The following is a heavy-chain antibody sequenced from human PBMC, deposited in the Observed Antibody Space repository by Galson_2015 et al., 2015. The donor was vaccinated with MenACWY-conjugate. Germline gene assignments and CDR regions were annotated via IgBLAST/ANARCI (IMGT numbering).Heavy chain of an antibody. J-gene: IGHJ5*02. Sequence: SVKVSCKASGYTFTGYYMHWVRQAPGQGLEWMGWINPNSGGTNYAQKFQGWVTMTRDTSISTAYMELSRLRSDDTAVYYCARDPALITIFGVAGRSNWFGPWGQGTLVTVSS. CDR1: GYTFTGYY. V-gene: IGHV1-2*04. CDR3: ARDPALITIFGVAGRSNWFGP. CDR2: INPNSGGT. D-gene: IGHD3-3*01.